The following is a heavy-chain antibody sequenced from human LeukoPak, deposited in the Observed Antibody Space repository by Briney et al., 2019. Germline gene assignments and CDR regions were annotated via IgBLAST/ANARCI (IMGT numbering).Heavy chain of an antibody. J-gene: IGHJ6*03. V-gene: IGHV1-2*02. CDR1: GYTFTGYY. Sequence: ASVKVSCKASGYTFTGYYMHWVRQAPGQGLEWMGWINPNSGGTNYAQKFQGRVTMTRDTSISTAYMELSRLRSDDTAVYYCARGSSPSHYYYMDVWGKGTTVTISS. CDR2: INPNSGGT. CDR3: ARGSSPSHYYYMDV.